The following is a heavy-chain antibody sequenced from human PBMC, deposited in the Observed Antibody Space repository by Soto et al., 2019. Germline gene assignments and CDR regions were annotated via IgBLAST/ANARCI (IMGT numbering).Heavy chain of an antibody. J-gene: IGHJ1*01. Sequence: ASVKVSCKASGFTFTSSAVQWVRQARGQRLEWIGWIVVGSGNTNYAQKFQERVTITRDMSTSTAYMELSSLRSEDTAVYYCAADLMGASSRWYRYFQHWGQGTLVTVSS. V-gene: IGHV1-58*01. D-gene: IGHD6-13*01. CDR2: IVVGSGNT. CDR1: GFTFTSSA. CDR3: AADLMGASSRWYRYFQH.